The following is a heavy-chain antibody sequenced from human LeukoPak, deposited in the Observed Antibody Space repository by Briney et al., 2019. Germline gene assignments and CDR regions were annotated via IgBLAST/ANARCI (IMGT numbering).Heavy chain of an antibody. CDR3: ARLYCSSTSCPMFFDY. D-gene: IGHD2-2*01. CDR1: GYTFTGYY. Sequence: ASVKVSCKASGYTFTGYYMHWVRQSPGQGLEWMGWINPNSGGTNYAQKFQGRVTMTRDTSISTAYMELSRLRSDDTAVYYCARLYCSSTSCPMFFDYWGQGTLVTVSS. V-gene: IGHV1-2*02. CDR2: INPNSGGT. J-gene: IGHJ4*02.